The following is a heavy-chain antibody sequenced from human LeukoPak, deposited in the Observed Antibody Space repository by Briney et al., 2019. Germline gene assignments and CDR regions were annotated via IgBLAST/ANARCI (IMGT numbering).Heavy chain of an antibody. D-gene: IGHD3-10*01. CDR3: ARGPPVGGFGALLLDASDI. V-gene: IGHV1-69*06. CDR1: GGTFSIYA. CDR2: IIPIFGTA. Sequence: ASVTVSCTASGGTFSIYAISWVRQPPGQGLEWMGGIIPIFGTANYAQKFQGRVTITADKSTSTAYMELSSLRSEDTAVYYCARGPPVGGFGALLLDASDIWGQKTMVTVSS. J-gene: IGHJ3*02.